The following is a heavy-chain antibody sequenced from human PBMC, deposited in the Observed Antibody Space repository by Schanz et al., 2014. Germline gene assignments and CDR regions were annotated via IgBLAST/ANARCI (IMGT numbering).Heavy chain of an antibody. Sequence: EVHLLESGGGLVQPGGSLRLSCAASGFTFTTYAMTWVRQAPGKGLEWVSNISPTGSSTYYADSVKGRFTISRDNSKNTLYLQMNSLRAEDTAVYYCAKDQGSYGSGSYSYFDYWGQGTLVTVSS. J-gene: IGHJ4*02. CDR1: GFTFTTYA. CDR2: ISPTGSST. V-gene: IGHV3-23*01. D-gene: IGHD3-10*01. CDR3: AKDQGSYGSGSYSYFDY.